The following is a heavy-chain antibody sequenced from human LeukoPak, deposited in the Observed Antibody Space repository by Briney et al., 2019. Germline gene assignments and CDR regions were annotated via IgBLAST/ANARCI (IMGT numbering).Heavy chain of an antibody. CDR3: ARSFWNRNYYYMDV. D-gene: IGHD3-3*01. Sequence: ASVKVSCKASGGTFSSYAISWVRQAPGQGLEWMGGIIPIFGTANYAQKFQGGVTITTDESTSTAYMELSSLRSEDTAVYYCARSFWNRNYYYMDVWGKGTTVTVSS. CDR1: GGTFSSYA. CDR2: IIPIFGTA. V-gene: IGHV1-69*05. J-gene: IGHJ6*03.